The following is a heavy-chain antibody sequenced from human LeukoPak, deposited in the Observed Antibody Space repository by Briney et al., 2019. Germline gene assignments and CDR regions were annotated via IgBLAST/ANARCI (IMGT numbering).Heavy chain of an antibody. D-gene: IGHD3-10*01. V-gene: IGHV3-23*01. CDR1: GFTFSSYA. CDR2: ISGSGGST. J-gene: IGHJ6*02. Sequence: GESLKISCAASGFTFSSYAMSWVRQAPGKGLEWVSAISGSGGSTYYADSVKGRFTISRDNSKNSLYLQMNSLRAEDTAVYYCARGISYGSGSFYGMDVWGQGTTVTVSS. CDR3: ARGISYGSGSFYGMDV.